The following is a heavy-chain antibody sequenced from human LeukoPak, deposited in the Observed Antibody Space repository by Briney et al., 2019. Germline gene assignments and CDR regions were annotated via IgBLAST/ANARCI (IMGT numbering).Heavy chain of an antibody. CDR2: IESKTDGGTT. V-gene: IGHV3-15*04. J-gene: IGHJ3*02. Sequence: GGSLRLSCVASGFTFSTYNMHWVRQAPGKGLEWVGRIESKTDGGTTDYAAPVKGRFTISRDDSKNTLYLQMNSLKTEDTAVYYCTTRGAGDSSGYPEDAFDIWGRGTMVTVSS. CDR3: TTRGAGDSSGYPEDAFDI. CDR1: GFTFSTYN. D-gene: IGHD3-22*01.